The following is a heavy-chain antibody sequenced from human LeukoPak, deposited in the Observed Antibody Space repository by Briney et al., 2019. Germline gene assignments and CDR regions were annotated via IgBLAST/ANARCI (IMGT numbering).Heavy chain of an antibody. V-gene: IGHV3-23*01. J-gene: IGHJ4*02. Sequence: GGSLRLSCAASGFTFSNYAMSWVRQAPGKRLEWVSAISGSGGTTYHADSVKGRFTISRDNSKNTLYLQMNTLRAEDTAVYYCAKDGYDYDSSHNYFDYWGQGTLVTVSS. CDR3: AKDGYDYDSSHNYFDY. CDR2: ISGSGGTT. D-gene: IGHD3-22*01. CDR1: GFTFSNYA.